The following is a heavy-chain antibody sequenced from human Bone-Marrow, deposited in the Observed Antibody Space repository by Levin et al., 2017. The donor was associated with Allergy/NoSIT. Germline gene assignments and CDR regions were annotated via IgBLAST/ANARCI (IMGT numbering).Heavy chain of an antibody. Sequence: GGSLRLSCVASGFTFGNAWMNWVRQAPGKGLQWVGRINGNTDGGTSDYAVPVKGRFTISRDDSNKSLHLQMNSLKTEDTAIYYCTTRSHWGQGTLVTVFS. V-gene: IGHV3-15*01. CDR2: INGNTDGGTS. CDR1: GFTFGNAW. CDR3: TTRSH. J-gene: IGHJ4*02.